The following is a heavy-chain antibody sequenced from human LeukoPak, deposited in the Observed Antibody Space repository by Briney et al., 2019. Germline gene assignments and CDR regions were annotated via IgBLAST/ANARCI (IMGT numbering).Heavy chain of an antibody. V-gene: IGHV3-48*01. CDR1: GFTFSSYR. D-gene: IGHD1-7*01. Sequence: GGSLRLSCAASGFTFSSYRMNWVRQAPGKGLEGVSYISSSSSTIYYADSVKGRFTISRDNAKNSLYLQMNSLRAEDTAVYYCARSSRELGGYAPWELMPPFDYWGQGTLVTVS. CDR2: ISSSSSTI. CDR3: ARSSRELGGYAPWELMPPFDY. J-gene: IGHJ4*02.